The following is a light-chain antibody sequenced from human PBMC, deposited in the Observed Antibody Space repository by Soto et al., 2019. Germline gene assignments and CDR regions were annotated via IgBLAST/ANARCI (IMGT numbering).Light chain of an antibody. CDR1: SSDVGAYNY. V-gene: IGLV2-14*01. CDR2: EVN. Sequence: QSVLTQPASVSGSPGQSITISCTGTSSDVGAYNYVSWYQQYPGKAPKLIIYEVNNRPSGVSSRLFGSKSGNTASLTISGLQAADEADYYCSSYTRASIPYVFGTGTKVTVL. CDR3: SSYTRASIPYV. J-gene: IGLJ1*01.